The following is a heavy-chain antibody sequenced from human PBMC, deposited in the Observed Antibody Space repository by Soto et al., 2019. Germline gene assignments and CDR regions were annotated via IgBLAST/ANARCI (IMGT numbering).Heavy chain of an antibody. CDR1: GGTFSSYT. CDR2: IIPILGIA. J-gene: IGHJ3*02. D-gene: IGHD3-22*01. Sequence: ASVKVSCKASGGTFSSYTISWVRQAPGQGLEWMGRIIPILGIANYAQKFQGRVTVTADKSTSTAYMELSSLRSEDTAVYYCARGYDSSGYYYEAFDIWGQGTMVTVSS. V-gene: IGHV1-69*02. CDR3: ARGYDSSGYYYEAFDI.